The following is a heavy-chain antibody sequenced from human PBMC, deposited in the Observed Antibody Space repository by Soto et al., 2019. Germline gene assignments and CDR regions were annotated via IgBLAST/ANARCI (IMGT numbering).Heavy chain of an antibody. CDR1: GGTFSSYA. CDR2: IIPILGTA. V-gene: IGHV1-69*13. J-gene: IGHJ4*02. D-gene: IGHD6-19*01. CDR3: ARETGYSSGWYFSDY. Sequence: SVKVSCKASGGTFSSYAISWVRQAPGQGLEWMGGIIPILGTANYAQKFQGRVTITADESTSTAYMELSSLRSEDTAVYYCARETGYSSGWYFSDYWGQGTLVTVS.